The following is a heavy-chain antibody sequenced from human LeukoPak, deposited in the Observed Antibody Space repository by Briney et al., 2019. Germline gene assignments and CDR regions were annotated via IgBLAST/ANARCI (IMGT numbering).Heavy chain of an antibody. D-gene: IGHD3-22*01. V-gene: IGHV4-61*01. J-gene: IGHJ4*02. CDR3: ARGGYGEYYYDSSGYYLFDY. Sequence: KPSETLSLTCTVSGGSVSSGSYYWSSIRQPPGKGLEWIGYIYYSGSTNYNPSLKSRVTISVDTSKNQFSLKLSSVAAADTAVYYCARGGYGEYYYDSSGYYLFDYWGQGTLVTVSS. CDR1: GGSVSSGSYY. CDR2: IYYSGST.